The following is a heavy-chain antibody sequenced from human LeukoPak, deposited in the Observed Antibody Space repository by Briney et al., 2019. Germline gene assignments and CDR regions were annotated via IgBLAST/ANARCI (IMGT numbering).Heavy chain of an antibody. CDR1: GFTFRGSA. D-gene: IGHD3-22*01. J-gene: IGHJ6*02. Sequence: GGSLRLSCAASGFTFRGSAMSWVRQSPGKGLEWVAVVSYLGDDQFYAESVKGRFTISRDNTKKTVFLQMNSLRGEDTAVYYCAKDRSSGPHYYYGMDVWGRGTTVIVSS. CDR3: AKDRSSGPHYYYGMDV. CDR2: VSYLGDDQ. V-gene: IGHV3-30*18.